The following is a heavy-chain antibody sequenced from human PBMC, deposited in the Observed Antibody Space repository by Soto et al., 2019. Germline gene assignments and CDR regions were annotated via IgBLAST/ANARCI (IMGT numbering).Heavy chain of an antibody. V-gene: IGHV3-21*04. Sequence: EVQLVESGGGLVKPGGSLRVSCAASGFTFSSYSMNWVRQAPGKGLEWVSSISGSSSYIYYADAETGRFTNSRDNAKNSLYLQINTLRLEDTAVYSGAAVTRSGWDWGQGTLFTVSS. CDR1: GFTFSSYS. J-gene: IGHJ4*02. CDR2: ISGSSSYI. CDR3: AAVTRSGWD. D-gene: IGHD6-19*01.